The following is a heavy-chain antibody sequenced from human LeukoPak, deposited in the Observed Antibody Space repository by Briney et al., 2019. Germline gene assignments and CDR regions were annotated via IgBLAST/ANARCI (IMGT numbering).Heavy chain of an antibody. CDR1: GFTFSDHY. V-gene: IGHV3-11*06. J-gene: IGHJ4*02. CDR3: ARGYGGRGVDY. Sequence: PGGSLRLSCAASGFTFSDHYMSWIRQAPGKGLEWVSFISSSSSYTNYADSVKGRFTISRDNAKNTLYLQMNSLRAEDTAVYYCARGYGGRGVDYWGQGTLVTVSS. CDR2: ISSSSSYT. D-gene: IGHD3-10*01.